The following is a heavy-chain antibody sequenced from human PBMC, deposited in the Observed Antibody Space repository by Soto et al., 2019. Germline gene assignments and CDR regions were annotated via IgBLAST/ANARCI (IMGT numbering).Heavy chain of an antibody. J-gene: IGHJ6*02. Sequence: ASVKVSCKASGGTFSSYAISWVRQAPGQGLEWMGGIIPIFGTANYAQKFQGRVTITADESTSTAYMELSSLRSEDTAVYYCARSVATIIDYYYYYGMDVWGQGTTVTVSS. CDR1: GGTFSSYA. D-gene: IGHD5-12*01. CDR3: ARSVATIIDYYYYYGMDV. CDR2: IIPIFGTA. V-gene: IGHV1-69*13.